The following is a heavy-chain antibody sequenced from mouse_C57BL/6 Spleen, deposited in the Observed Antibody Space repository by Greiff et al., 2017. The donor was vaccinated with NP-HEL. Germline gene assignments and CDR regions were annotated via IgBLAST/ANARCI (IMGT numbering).Heavy chain of an antibody. CDR3: AREGTYDGPFAY. D-gene: IGHD2-3*01. V-gene: IGHV1-42*01. Sequence: EVQLQQSGPELVKPGASVKISCKASGYSFTGYYMNWVKQSPEKSLEWIGEINPSTGGTTYNQKFKAKATLTVDKSSSTAYMQLKSLTSEDSAVYYCAREGTYDGPFAYWGQGTLVTVSA. J-gene: IGHJ3*01. CDR1: GYSFTGYY. CDR2: INPSTGGT.